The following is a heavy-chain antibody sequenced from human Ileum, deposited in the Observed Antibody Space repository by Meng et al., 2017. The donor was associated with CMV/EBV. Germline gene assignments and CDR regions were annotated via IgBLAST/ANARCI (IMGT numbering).Heavy chain of an antibody. J-gene: IGHJ4*02. CDR1: GFTCSSYA. D-gene: IGHD6-19*01. V-gene: IGHV3-30-3*01. CDR3: ARDEEQYSSCWYQAGPDY. CDR2: ISYDGSNK. Sequence: GESLKISCAASGFTCSSYAMHWVRQAPGKGLEWVAVISYDGSNKYYADSVKGRFTLSRDNSKNTLHLQMNSLRAEGTPVYYCARDEEQYSSCWYQAGPDYWGQGTLVTVSS.